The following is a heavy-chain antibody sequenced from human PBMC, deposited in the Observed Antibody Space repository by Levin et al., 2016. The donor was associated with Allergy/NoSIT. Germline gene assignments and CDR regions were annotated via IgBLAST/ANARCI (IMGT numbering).Heavy chain of an antibody. CDR2: ISSSSSYI. Sequence: GESLKISCAASGFTFSSYSMNWVRQAPGKGLEWVSSISSSSSYIYYADSVKGRFTISRDNAKNSLYLQMNSLRAEDTAVYYCARATGDYGDYDYWGQGTLVTVSS. D-gene: IGHD4-17*01. CDR1: GFTFSSYS. J-gene: IGHJ4*02. V-gene: IGHV3-21*01. CDR3: ARATGDYGDYDY.